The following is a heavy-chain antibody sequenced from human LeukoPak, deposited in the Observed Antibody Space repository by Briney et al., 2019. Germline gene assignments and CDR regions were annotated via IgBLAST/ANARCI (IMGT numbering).Heavy chain of an antibody. CDR2: IYYSGST. D-gene: IGHD3-10*01. CDR3: ARVSVDYYGSRYFDY. V-gene: IGHV4-30-4*01. CDR1: GGSISSGDYY. Sequence: PSETLSLTCTVSGGSISSGDYYWSWIRQPPGKGLEWIGYIYYSGSTYYNPSLKSRVTISVDTSKNQFSLKLSSVTAADTAVYYCARVSVDYYGSRYFDYWGQGTLVTVSS. J-gene: IGHJ4*02.